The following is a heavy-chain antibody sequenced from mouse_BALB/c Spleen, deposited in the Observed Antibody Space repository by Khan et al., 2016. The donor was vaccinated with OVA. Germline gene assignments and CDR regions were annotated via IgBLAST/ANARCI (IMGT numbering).Heavy chain of an antibody. J-gene: IGHJ4*01. D-gene: IGHD4-1*01. CDR2: ISSGGGST. CDR1: GFAFSSYD. Sequence: DVKLVESGGGLVKPGGSLKLSCAASGFAFSSYDMSWLRQIPEKRLEWVAYISSGGGSTYFPDTVKGRCSISRDNAKNTLYLQMSSLKSEDTAMYYCARLGDWDRDYSMDYWGQGTSVTGAS. V-gene: IGHV5-12-1*01. CDR3: ARLGDWDRDYSMDY.